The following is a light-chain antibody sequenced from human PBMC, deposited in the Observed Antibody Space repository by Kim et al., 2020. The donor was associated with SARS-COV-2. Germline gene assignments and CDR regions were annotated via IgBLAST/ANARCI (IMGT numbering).Light chain of an antibody. V-gene: IGLV2-8*01. CDR1: IVDVGVSNF. CDR3: SSFAGSNIVV. Sequence: PPTIPCTGTIVDVGVSNFVPWYQQHPGKAPKLMFYEVNERPSGVPDRFPGPRSGNTASLTVSGLQSENGADFYCSSFAGSNIVVFGGGTRRTVL. CDR2: EVN. J-gene: IGLJ2*01.